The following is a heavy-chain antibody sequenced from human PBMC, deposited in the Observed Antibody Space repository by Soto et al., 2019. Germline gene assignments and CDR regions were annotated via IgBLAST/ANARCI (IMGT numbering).Heavy chain of an antibody. J-gene: IGHJ6*02. D-gene: IGHD1-26*01. V-gene: IGHV1-18*01. CDR2: ISAHNGNT. CDR1: GYXXXXXX. Sequence: QVQLVQSGSEVRKPGASVKVSCKTSGYXXXXXXXXXXRXVPXQGLEWMGWISAHNGNTKFAQQFQDRVIMSTDTSTTXAXMXXXXLXXXXXXXXXXXXXXXXXXXXHYXQAGMDVWGQGTTVTVSS. CDR3: XXXXXXXXXXHYXQAGMDV.